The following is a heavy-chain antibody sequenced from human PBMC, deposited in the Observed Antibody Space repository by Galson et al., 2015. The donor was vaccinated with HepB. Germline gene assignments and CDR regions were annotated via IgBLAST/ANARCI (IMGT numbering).Heavy chain of an antibody. Sequence: SVKVSCKASGYTFTDYYIHWVRQVPGQGLQWMGWINPKTDITYYPDTFQARVTMTRDASVDTAYLELSRLTSDDTALYYCVRDPSPSSEQYFDSWGQGTLVTVSS. D-gene: IGHD1-14*01. CDR2: INPKTDIT. V-gene: IGHV1-2*02. CDR1: GYTFTDYY. CDR3: VRDPSPSSEQYFDS. J-gene: IGHJ4*02.